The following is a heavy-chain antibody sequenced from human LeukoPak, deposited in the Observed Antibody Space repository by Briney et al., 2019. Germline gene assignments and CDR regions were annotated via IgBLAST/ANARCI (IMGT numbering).Heavy chain of an antibody. V-gene: IGHV4-34*01. CDR3: ARSVGRELLWFGELLD. Sequence: PSETLSLTCAVYGGSFSGYYWSWIRQPPGKGLEWIGEISHSGSTNYNPSLKSRVTISVDTAKNQFSLKLSSVTAADTAVYYCARSVGRELLWFGELLDWGQGTLVTVSS. CDR2: ISHSGST. D-gene: IGHD3-10*01. J-gene: IGHJ4*02. CDR1: GGSFSGYY.